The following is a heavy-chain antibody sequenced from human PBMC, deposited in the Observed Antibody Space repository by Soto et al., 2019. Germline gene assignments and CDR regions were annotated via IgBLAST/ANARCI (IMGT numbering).Heavy chain of an antibody. CDR3: AKVEGGHRSSWYFDL. J-gene: IGHJ2*01. CDR1: GFTFDDYA. D-gene: IGHD6-6*01. Sequence: GGSLRLSCAASGFTFDDYAMHWVRQAPGKGLEWVSGISWNSGSIGYADSVKGRFTISRDNAKNSLYLQMNSLRAEDTALYYCAKVEGGHRSSWYFDLWGRGTLVTVSS. V-gene: IGHV3-9*01. CDR2: ISWNSGSI.